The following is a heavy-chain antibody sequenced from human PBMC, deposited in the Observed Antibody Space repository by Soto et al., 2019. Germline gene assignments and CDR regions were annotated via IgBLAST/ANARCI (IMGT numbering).Heavy chain of an antibody. D-gene: IGHD5-12*01. V-gene: IGHV1-69*01. Sequence: QVQLVQSGAEVKKTGSSVKVSCKASGGTFSSYAISWVRQAPGQGLEWMGGIIPIFGTANYAQKFQGRVTITADESTSTAYMELSSLRSEDTAVYYCARGVLLGRDGYNDLDYWGQGTLVTVSS. CDR3: ARGVLLGRDGYNDLDY. CDR2: IIPIFGTA. J-gene: IGHJ4*02. CDR1: GGTFSSYA.